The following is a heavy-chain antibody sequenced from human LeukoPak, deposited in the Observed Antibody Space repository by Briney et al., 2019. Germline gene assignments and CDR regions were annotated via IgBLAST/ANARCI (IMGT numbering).Heavy chain of an antibody. CDR2: IYYSGST. CDR1: GGSISSSNW. Sequence: KSSETLSLTCAVSGGSISSSNWWSWVRQPPGKGLEWIGYIYYSGSTNYNPSLKSRVTISVDTSKNQFSLKLSSVTAADTAVYYCARTSEGYCSGGNCWDYYYYMDVWGKGTTVTVSS. CDR3: ARTSEGYCSGGNCWDYYYYMDV. D-gene: IGHD2-15*01. V-gene: IGHV4-4*02. J-gene: IGHJ6*03.